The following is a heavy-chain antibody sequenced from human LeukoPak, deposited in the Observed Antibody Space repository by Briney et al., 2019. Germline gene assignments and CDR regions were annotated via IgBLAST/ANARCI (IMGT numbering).Heavy chain of an antibody. CDR3: ARETFYDYYDSSGYYQFDY. CDR1: GGTFSSYA. D-gene: IGHD3-22*01. CDR2: IIPIFGTA. Sequence: SVKVSCKASGGTFSSYAISWVRQAPGQGLEWMGGIIPIFGTANYAQKFQGRVTITADKSTSTAYMELSSLRSEDTAVYYCARETFYDYYDSSGYYQFDYWGQGTLVTVSS. J-gene: IGHJ4*02. V-gene: IGHV1-69*06.